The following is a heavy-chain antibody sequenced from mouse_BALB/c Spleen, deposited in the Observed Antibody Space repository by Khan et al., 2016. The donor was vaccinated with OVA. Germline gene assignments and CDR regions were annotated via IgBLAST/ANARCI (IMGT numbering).Heavy chain of an antibody. CDR1: GFTFSNYW. CDR2: IRLKYDDYVT. V-gene: IGHV6-6*02. Sequence: EVQLQESGGGLVQPGGSMKLSCVASGFTFSNYWMNWVRQSPEKGLEWVAEIRLKYDDYVTHYEESVKGRFTISRDDSKSNVYLHINNLRAGDTGIYYCWILLWGQGTTLTVSS. CDR3: WILL. J-gene: IGHJ2*01.